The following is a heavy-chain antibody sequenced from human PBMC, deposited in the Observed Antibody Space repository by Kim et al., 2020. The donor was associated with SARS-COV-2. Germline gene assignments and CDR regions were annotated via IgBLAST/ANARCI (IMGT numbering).Heavy chain of an antibody. V-gene: IGHV3-23*01. Sequence: GGSLRLSCAASGFTFSSYAMSRVRQAPGKGLEWVSAISGSGGSTYYADSVKGRFTISRDNSKNTLYLQMNSLRAEDTAVYYCAKGDVVVPAAIGNWFDPWGQGTLVTVSS. CDR3: AKGDVVVPAAIGNWFDP. CDR2: ISGSGGST. D-gene: IGHD2-2*01. J-gene: IGHJ5*02. CDR1: GFTFSSYA.